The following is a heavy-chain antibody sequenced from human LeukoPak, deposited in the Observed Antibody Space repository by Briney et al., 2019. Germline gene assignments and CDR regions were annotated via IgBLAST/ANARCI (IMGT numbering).Heavy chain of an antibody. CDR2: IYHSGSGST. CDR1: GGSISSGGHS. J-gene: IGHJ6*02. V-gene: IGHV4-30-2*01. Sequence: SETLSLTCTVSGGSISSGGHSWSWLRQPPGKGLEWIGYIYHSGSGSTYYNPSLKSRVAISIDKSKNQFSLKLNSVTAADTAVYYCARINDFWSGPTLDVWGQGTTVAVSS. D-gene: IGHD3-3*01. CDR3: ARINDFWSGPTLDV.